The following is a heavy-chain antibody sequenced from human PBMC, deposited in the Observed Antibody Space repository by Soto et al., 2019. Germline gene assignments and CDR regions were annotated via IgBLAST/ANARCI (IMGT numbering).Heavy chain of an antibody. D-gene: IGHD3-9*01. Sequence: ASVKVSFKASGYTFTSYDINWVRQATGQGLEWMGWMNPNSGNTGYAQKFQGRVTMTRNTSISTAYMELSSLRSEDTAVYYCARSSRYFDWQYYYYYGMDVWGQGTTVTVSS. CDR1: GYTFTSYD. V-gene: IGHV1-8*01. CDR3: ARSSRYFDWQYYYYYGMDV. J-gene: IGHJ6*02. CDR2: MNPNSGNT.